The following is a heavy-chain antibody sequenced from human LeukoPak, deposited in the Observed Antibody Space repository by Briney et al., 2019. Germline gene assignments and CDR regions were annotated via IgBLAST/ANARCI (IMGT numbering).Heavy chain of an antibody. Sequence: GASVEVSCKASGGTFSSYAISWVRQAPGQGREWMGRIIPILGIANSAQKYQGRVTITADKSTSTAYMELSSLRSEDTAVYYCARVRLGHSRDGYNLDYWGQGTLVTVSS. CDR2: IIPILGIA. D-gene: IGHD5-24*01. CDR3: ARVRLGHSRDGYNLDY. V-gene: IGHV1-69*04. CDR1: GGTFSSYA. J-gene: IGHJ4*02.